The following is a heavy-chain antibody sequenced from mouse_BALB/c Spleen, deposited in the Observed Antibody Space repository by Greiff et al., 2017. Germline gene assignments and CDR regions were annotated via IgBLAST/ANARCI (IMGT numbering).Heavy chain of an antibody. Sequence: VQLQQSGAELVRPGSSVKISCKASGYAFSCYWMNWVKLRPGKGLEWIGQIYPGDGDTNYNGKFKGKATLTADKSSSTAYMQLSSLTSEDSAVYVCARARNERDAMDYWGQGTAVTVSS. CDR1: GYAFSCYW. CDR2: IYPGDGDT. V-gene: IGHV1-80*01. CDR3: ARARNERDAMDY. J-gene: IGHJ4*01.